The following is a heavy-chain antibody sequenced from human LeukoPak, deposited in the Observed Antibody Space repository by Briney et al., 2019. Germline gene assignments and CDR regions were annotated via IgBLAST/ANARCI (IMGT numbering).Heavy chain of an antibody. CDR2: ISGGGSYI. CDR3: ARGLGDYDAFDV. V-gene: IGHV3-21*01. CDR1: GFTFSSYS. D-gene: IGHD4-17*01. Sequence: KSGGSLRLSCSVSGFTFSSYSMNWARQAPGKGLQWVSSISGGGSYIFYADSVEGRFSVSRDNAKNSVFLQMNSLRAEDTAVYYCARGLGDYDAFDVWGHGTRVTVAS. J-gene: IGHJ3*01.